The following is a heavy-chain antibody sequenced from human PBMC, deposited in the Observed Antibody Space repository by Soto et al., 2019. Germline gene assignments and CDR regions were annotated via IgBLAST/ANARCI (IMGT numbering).Heavy chain of an antibody. Sequence: SETLSLTCAVYGGSFSCYCWSWIRQPPGKGLEWIGEINHGGSIHYNPSLKSRVTISAETSKNQFSLNLRSLTAADTALYYCARGSQWLDYWGQGALVTVSS. CDR2: INHGGSI. D-gene: IGHD6-19*01. J-gene: IGHJ4*02. CDR1: GGSFSCYC. V-gene: IGHV4-34*01. CDR3: ARGSQWLDY.